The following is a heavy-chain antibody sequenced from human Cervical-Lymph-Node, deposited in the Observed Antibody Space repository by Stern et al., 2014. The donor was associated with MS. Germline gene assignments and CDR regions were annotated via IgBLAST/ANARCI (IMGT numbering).Heavy chain of an antibody. CDR3: ATPAAVTVGSMDV. D-gene: IGHD2-21*02. CDR2: IIPIFDTT. CDR1: GGTFSSHA. Sequence: QVQLVQSGAEVMKPGSSVKVSCKASGGTFSSHAINWVRQATGQGLEWVGGIIPIFDTTNYARKFKGRVTITADESTNTAHLELSSLRSDDTAVYYCATPAAVTVGSMDVWGQGTTVIVSS. V-gene: IGHV1-69*01. J-gene: IGHJ6*02.